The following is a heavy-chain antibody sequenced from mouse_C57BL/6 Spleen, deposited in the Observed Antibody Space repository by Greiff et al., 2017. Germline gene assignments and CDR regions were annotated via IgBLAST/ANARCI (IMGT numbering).Heavy chain of an antibody. CDR2: IDTETGGT. D-gene: IGHD1-1*01. Sequence: QVQLQQSGAELVRPGASVTLSCKASGYTFTDYEMHWVKQTPVHGLEWIGAIDTETGGTAYNQKFKGKAILTADKSSSTAYMELRSLTSEDSAVYYCTRHYSLDYFDYWGQGTTLTVSS. CDR3: TRHYSLDYFDY. V-gene: IGHV1-15*01. J-gene: IGHJ2*01. CDR1: GYTFTDYE.